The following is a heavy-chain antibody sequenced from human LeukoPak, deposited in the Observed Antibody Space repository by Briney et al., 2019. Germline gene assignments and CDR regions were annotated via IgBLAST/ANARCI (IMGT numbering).Heavy chain of an antibody. Sequence: GGSLGLSCAASGFTFSSYDMYWVRQAPGKGLEWVSYISNSGSTKYYADSVEGRFTISRENAKNSLYLQMTGLRAKDTAVYYCARPAQGSNGWSRASYGMDVWGQGTTVTVSS. J-gene: IGHJ6*02. CDR1: GFTFSSYD. CDR2: ISNSGSTK. D-gene: IGHD6-19*01. V-gene: IGHV3-48*03. CDR3: ARPAQGSNGWSRASYGMDV.